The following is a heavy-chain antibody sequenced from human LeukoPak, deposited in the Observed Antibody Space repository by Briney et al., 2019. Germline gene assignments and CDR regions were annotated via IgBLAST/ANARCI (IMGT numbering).Heavy chain of an antibody. Sequence: GGSLRLSCAASGFTFSSYAMSWVRQAPGKGLEWVSYISSSSSTIYYADSVKGRFTISRDNAKNSLYLQMNSLRAEDTAVYYCARNQYGDYVPGFDDYWGQGTLVTVSS. CDR3: ARNQYGDYVPGFDDY. J-gene: IGHJ4*02. CDR1: GFTFSSYA. V-gene: IGHV3-48*01. CDR2: ISSSSSTI. D-gene: IGHD4-17*01.